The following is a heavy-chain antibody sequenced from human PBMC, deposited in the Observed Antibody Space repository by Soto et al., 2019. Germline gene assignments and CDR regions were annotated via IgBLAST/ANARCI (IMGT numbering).Heavy chain of an antibody. CDR3: ARVQGITIVGNPVDS. J-gene: IGHJ4*02. Sequence: QVQLVESGGGVVQPGRSLRLSCAASGFTFSSYAMHWVRQDPGKWLELVAVISYDGSNKYYADSVKGRFTISRDNSKNTLYLQMNSLRAEDTAVYYCARVQGITIVGNPVDSWGQGTLVTVSS. D-gene: IGHD3-3*01. CDR1: GFTFSSYA. V-gene: IGHV3-30-3*01. CDR2: ISYDGSNK.